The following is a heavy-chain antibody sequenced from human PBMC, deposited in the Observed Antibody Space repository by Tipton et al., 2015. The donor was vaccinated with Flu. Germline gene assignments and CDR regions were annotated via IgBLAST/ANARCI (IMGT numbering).Heavy chain of an antibody. V-gene: IGHV4-61*02. CDR1: GGSISSGSYY. J-gene: IGHJ3*02. CDR2: IYTSGST. Sequence: TLSLTCTVSGGSISSGSYYWSWIRQPAGKGLEWIGRIYTSGSTNYNPSHTSRVTISVDTSKNQFSLKLSSVTAADTAVYYCAREGFDSSGYRAGDAFVIWGQGTIVAVSS. D-gene: IGHD3-22*01. CDR3: AREGFDSSGYRAGDAFVI.